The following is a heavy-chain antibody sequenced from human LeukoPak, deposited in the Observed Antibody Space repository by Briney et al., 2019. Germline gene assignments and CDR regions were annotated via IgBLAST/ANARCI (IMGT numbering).Heavy chain of an antibody. CDR2: INPNSGGT. D-gene: IGHD3-22*01. V-gene: IGHV1-2*02. Sequence: GASVKVSCKASGYTFTGYYMHWVRQAPGQGLEWMGWINPNSGGTNYAQKFQGRVTMTRDTSISTAYMELSRLRSDDTAVYYCARGSLIYYDSSGYSPFDPWGQGTLVTVSS. J-gene: IGHJ5*02. CDR1: GYTFTGYY. CDR3: ARGSLIYYDSSGYSPFDP.